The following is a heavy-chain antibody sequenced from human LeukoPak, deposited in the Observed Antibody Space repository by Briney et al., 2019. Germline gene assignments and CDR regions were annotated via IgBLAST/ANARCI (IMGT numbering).Heavy chain of an antibody. Sequence: GGSLRLSCAASGFTFSTYNMNWVRQAPGKGLEWVSVISSSDPDIYYADSVRGRFTISRDNAKNSLYLQMNSLRAEDTAVYYCAKRGIAAAASFDYWGQGTLVTVSS. CDR3: AKRGIAAAASFDY. D-gene: IGHD6-13*01. CDR2: ISSSDPDI. J-gene: IGHJ4*02. CDR1: GFTFSTYN. V-gene: IGHV3-21*01.